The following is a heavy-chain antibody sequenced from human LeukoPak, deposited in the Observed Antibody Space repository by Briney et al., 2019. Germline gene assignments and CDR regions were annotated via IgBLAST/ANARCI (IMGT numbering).Heavy chain of an antibody. J-gene: IGHJ4*02. CDR2: MNPNSGNT. Sequence: ASVKVSCKASGYTFTGYYMHWVRQATGQGLEWMGWMNPNSGNTGYAQKFQGRVTMTRNTSISTAYMELSSLRSEDTAVYYCASFAGTSCQQQCDYWGQGTLVTVSS. V-gene: IGHV1-8*02. CDR3: ASFAGTSCQQQCDY. D-gene: IGHD2-2*01. CDR1: GYTFTGYY.